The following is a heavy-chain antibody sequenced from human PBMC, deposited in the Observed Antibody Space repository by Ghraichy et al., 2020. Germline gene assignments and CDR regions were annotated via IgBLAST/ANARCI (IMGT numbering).Heavy chain of an antibody. J-gene: IGHJ2*01. V-gene: IGHV3-48*02. Sequence: GGSLRLSCAASGFTFSSYSMNWVRQAPGKGLEWVSYISSSSSTIYYADSVKGRFTISRDNAKNSLYLQMNSLRDEDTAVYYCARTTYYYDSSGYRYWYFDLWGRGTLVTVSS. D-gene: IGHD3-22*01. CDR1: GFTFSSYS. CDR2: ISSSSSTI. CDR3: ARTTYYYDSSGYRYWYFDL.